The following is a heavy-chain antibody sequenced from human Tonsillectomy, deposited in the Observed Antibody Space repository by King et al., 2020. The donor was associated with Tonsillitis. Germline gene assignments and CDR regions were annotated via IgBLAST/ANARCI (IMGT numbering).Heavy chain of an antibody. Sequence: QLVQSGAEVKKPGASVRVSCKASGYTFTGYYMHWVRQAPGQGLEWMGWINPSSGDTNCAQPFQGRVTMTRDTSRSTPYMELRRLRSDDTAMYYCARVISAMVTGIDFSGQGTLVTVSS. D-gene: IGHD5-18*01. CDR3: ARVISAMVTGIDF. V-gene: IGHV1-2*02. CDR1: GYTFTGYY. CDR2: INPSSGDT. J-gene: IGHJ4*02.